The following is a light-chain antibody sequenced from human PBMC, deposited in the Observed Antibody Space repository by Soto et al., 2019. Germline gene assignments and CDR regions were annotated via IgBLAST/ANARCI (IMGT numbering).Light chain of an antibody. V-gene: IGLV2-14*01. CDR1: SSDVGGYNY. CDR2: EVS. J-gene: IGLJ2*01. Sequence: QSALTQPASVSGSPGQSITISCTGTSSDVGGYNYVSWYQQHPGKAPKLMIYEVSNRPSGVSNRFSGSKSGNTASLTISGLQAEDESDYYCSSYTSSSTLVFCGGTKLT. CDR3: SSYTSSSTLV.